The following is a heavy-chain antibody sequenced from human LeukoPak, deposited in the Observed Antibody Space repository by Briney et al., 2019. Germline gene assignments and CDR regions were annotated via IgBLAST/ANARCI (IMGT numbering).Heavy chain of an antibody. V-gene: IGHV3-30*03. CDR3: ATNGLGYCSGGSCYTSYYFDY. CDR1: GFTFSSYG. J-gene: IGHJ4*02. Sequence: PGRSLRLSCAASGFTFSSYGMHWVRQAPGKGLEWVAVISYDGSNKYYADSVKGRFTISRDNSKNTLYLQMNSLRAEDTAVYYCATNGLGYCSGGSCYTSYYFDYCGQGTLVTVSS. D-gene: IGHD2-15*01. CDR2: ISYDGSNK.